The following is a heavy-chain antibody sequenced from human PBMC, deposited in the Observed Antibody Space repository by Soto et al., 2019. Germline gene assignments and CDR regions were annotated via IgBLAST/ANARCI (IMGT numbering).Heavy chain of an antibody. CDR1: GGSISSYY. D-gene: IGHD4-17*01. CDR3: ARRYGDCFDY. J-gene: IGHJ4*02. CDR2: IYYSGST. V-gene: IGHV4-59*08. Sequence: QVQLQESGPGLVKPSETLSLTCTVSGGSISSYYWSWIRQPPGKGLEWIGYIYYSGSTNYNPSLQSRVPISVDTSKNQFSLKLSAVTAADTAVYYCARRYGDCFDYWGQGTLVTVSS.